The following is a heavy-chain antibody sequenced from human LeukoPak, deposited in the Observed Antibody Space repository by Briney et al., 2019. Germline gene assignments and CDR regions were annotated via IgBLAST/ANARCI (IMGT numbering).Heavy chain of an antibody. Sequence: ASVKVSCKASGYTFTSYYMHWVRQAPGQGLEWMGIINPSGGSTSYAQKFQGRVTMTRDTSTSTVYMELSSLRSEDTAVYYRARDKRGCSSTSCYTSFYYYYGMDVWGKGTTVTVSS. J-gene: IGHJ6*04. V-gene: IGHV1-46*01. CDR3: ARDKRGCSSTSCYTSFYYYYGMDV. CDR1: GYTFTSYY. CDR2: INPSGGST. D-gene: IGHD2-2*02.